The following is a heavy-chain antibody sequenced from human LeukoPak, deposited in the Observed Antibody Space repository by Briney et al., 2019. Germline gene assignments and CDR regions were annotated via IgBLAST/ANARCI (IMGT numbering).Heavy chain of an antibody. V-gene: IGHV1-69*05. CDR2: IIPIFGTA. Sequence: SVKVSCKASGGTFSSYAISWVRQAPGQGLEWMGGIIPIFGTANYAQKFQGRVTMTRDTSTSTVYMELSSLRSEDTAVYYCATHPAYDSSGYYSEDAFDIWGQGTMVTVSS. J-gene: IGHJ3*02. D-gene: IGHD3-22*01. CDR3: ATHPAYDSSGYYSEDAFDI. CDR1: GGTFSSYA.